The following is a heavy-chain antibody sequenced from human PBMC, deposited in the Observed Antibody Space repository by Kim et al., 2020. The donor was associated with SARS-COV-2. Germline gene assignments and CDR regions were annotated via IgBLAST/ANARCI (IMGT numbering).Heavy chain of an antibody. CDR1: GFSFSDYA. CDR2: IDSGGGTT. V-gene: IGHV3-23*01. J-gene: IGHJ6*02. CDR3: VRSHFLDV. Sequence: GGSLRLSCVAAGFSFSDYAMNWVRQTPGKGLEWVSTIDSGGGTTYYADSVRGRFTISRDNSKNTLYLQLNSLRADDTAIFYCVRSHFLDVWGQGTTVTVS.